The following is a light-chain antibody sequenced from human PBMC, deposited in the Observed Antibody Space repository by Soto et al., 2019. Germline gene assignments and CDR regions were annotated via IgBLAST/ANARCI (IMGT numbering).Light chain of an antibody. CDR1: HSISVW. V-gene: IGKV1-5*03. J-gene: IGKJ2*01. Sequence: DIQMTQSPATLSSSVGNRVTITCRASHSISVWVAWYQQKPGKAPKLLIYQPSTLESGVPSRFSGRGSGTDFTLTIRSLQPDDFAHYYCQQYYTYPYTFGQGTTLAIK. CDR2: QPS. CDR3: QQYYTYPYT.